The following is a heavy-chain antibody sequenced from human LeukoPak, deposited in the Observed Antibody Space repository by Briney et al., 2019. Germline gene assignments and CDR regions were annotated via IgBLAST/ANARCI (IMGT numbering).Heavy chain of an antibody. CDR3: ANGKYGDYVDYFDY. CDR1: GFTFSGHW. Sequence: GESLRLSCAASGFTFSGHWMSWVRHVPGKGLEWVADIRQGGRAKNYVDSVKGRFTISRDNSKNTLYLQMNSLRAEDTAVYYCANGKYGDYVDYFDYWGQGTLVTVSS. J-gene: IGHJ4*02. V-gene: IGHV3-7*01. D-gene: IGHD4-17*01. CDR2: IRQGGRAK.